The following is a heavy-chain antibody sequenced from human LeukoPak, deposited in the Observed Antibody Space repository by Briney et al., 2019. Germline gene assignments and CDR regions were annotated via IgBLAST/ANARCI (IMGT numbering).Heavy chain of an antibody. CDR3: TSSSGWYGNPDY. D-gene: IGHD6-19*01. Sequence: SETLSLTCTLSWRPISSYYWIWIRQPPGKGLEWIGYIYYSGSTNYNPSLKSRVTISVDTSKNQFSLKLSSVTAADTAVYYCTSSSGWYGNPDYWGQGTLVTVSS. J-gene: IGHJ4*02. CDR1: WRPISSYY. V-gene: IGHV4-59*01. CDR2: IYYSGST.